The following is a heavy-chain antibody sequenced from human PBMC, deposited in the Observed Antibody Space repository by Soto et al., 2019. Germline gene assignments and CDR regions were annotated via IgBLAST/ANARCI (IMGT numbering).Heavy chain of an antibody. Sequence: QVQLQESGPGLVKPSQTLSLTCSLSGGSISSEGYYWTWIRQHPGRGLEWIGDFYYDGTTSYSPSLKTRLTISIDTSNNHFYLRLTFATAADTAVYYCARRHDILTGSDSFDVWGRGTMVNVSS. CDR3: ARRHDILTGSDSFDV. CDR1: GGSISSEGYY. CDR2: FYYDGTT. D-gene: IGHD3-9*01. J-gene: IGHJ3*01. V-gene: IGHV4-31*03.